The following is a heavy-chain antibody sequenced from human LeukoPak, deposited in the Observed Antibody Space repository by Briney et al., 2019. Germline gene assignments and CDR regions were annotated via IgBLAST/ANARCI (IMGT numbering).Heavy chain of an antibody. J-gene: IGHJ6*03. CDR1: GVSFSGYY. CDR3: ARGDYYGSGSYFGYYYYMDV. D-gene: IGHD3-10*01. V-gene: IGHV4-34*01. Sequence: AETLSLTCAVYGVSFSGYYWSWIRQPPGKGLEWIGEINHSGSTNYNPSLKSRVTISVDTSKNQFSLKLSSVTAADTAVYYCARGDYYGSGSYFGYYYYMDVWGKGTTVTVSS. CDR2: INHSGST.